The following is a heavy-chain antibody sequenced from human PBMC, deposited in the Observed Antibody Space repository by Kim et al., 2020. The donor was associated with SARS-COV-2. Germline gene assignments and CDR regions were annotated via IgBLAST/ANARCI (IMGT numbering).Heavy chain of an antibody. D-gene: IGHD6-19*01. J-gene: IGHJ4*02. Sequence: GGSLRLSCAASGFTFSNYGMHWVRQAPGKGLEWVAGISSFGGTKWYADSVKGRFSIFRDNSKTMLYLQMNSLRAEDTAVYYCAKIAVAGKGYFHYWGQGTLVTVSS. CDR2: ISSFGGTK. V-gene: IGHV3-30*18. CDR1: GFTFSNYG. CDR3: AKIAVAGKGYFHY.